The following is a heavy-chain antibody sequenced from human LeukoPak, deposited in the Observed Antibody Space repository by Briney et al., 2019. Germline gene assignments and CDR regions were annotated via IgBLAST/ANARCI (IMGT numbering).Heavy chain of an antibody. J-gene: IGHJ4*02. CDR1: GFTFISYA. CDR2: LSNSVGST. CDR3: AKDGIAGADNSHFDN. V-gene: IGHV3-23*01. Sequence: GGSVRLSCATAGFTFISYAMSWVREGLGRGLEWVSGLSNSVGSTYYADSVKGRFTISRDNSKNTLYLQMNSLRAEDTAVYYCAKDGIAGADNSHFDNWGQGTLVTVSS. D-gene: IGHD4-23*01.